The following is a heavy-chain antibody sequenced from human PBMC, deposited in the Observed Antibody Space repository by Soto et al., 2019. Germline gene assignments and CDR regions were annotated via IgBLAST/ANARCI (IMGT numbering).Heavy chain of an antibody. Sequence: SETLSLTCALYGGSFSGYYLSLLRQPPGKALECIGEINHRGSTNYNPSLKSRVTISVDTSKTQFSLKLSSVTAADTAVYYCAREIVVVPAARRRSHYYMDGWGKGTTVTVSS. D-gene: IGHD2-2*01. CDR1: GGSFSGYY. CDR3: AREIVVVPAARRRSHYYMDG. V-gene: IGHV4-34*01. J-gene: IGHJ6*03. CDR2: INHRGST.